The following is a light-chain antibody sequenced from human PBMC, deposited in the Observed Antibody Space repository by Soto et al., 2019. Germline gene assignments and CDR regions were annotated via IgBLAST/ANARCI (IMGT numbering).Light chain of an antibody. CDR3: SSYTSSSTPLFV. CDR2: DVS. CDR1: SSDVGGYNY. Sequence: QSALTKPASVSGSPGQWITISCTGTSSDVGGYNYVSWYQQHPGKAPKLMIYDVSSRPSGVSNRFSGSKSGNTASLTISGLQAEDEADYYCSSYTSSSTPLFVFGTGTKVTVL. V-gene: IGLV2-14*01. J-gene: IGLJ1*01.